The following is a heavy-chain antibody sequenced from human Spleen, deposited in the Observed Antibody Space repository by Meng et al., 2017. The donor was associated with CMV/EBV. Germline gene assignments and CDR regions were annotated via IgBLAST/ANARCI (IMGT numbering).Heavy chain of an antibody. J-gene: IGHJ4*02. D-gene: IGHD2-2*02. CDR1: GFHFPTYW. CDR3: ARGIRGVVPAAIGYFDY. CDR2: INQDGSQR. Sequence: GGSLRLSSAASGFHFPTYWMSWVRQAPGKALEWVANINQDGSQRNYVDSVKGRFTISRDNAKNSMYLQMNSLRVEDTAVYYCARGIRGVVPAAIGYFDYWGQGTLVTVSS. V-gene: IGHV3-7*01.